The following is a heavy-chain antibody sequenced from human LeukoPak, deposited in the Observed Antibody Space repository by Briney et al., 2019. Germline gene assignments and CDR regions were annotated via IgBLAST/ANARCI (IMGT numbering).Heavy chain of an antibody. D-gene: IGHD3-22*01. CDR2: ISYDESNK. CDR3: ARNYDSSGFPLAFDI. CDR1: GFTFSNYA. Sequence: TGGSLRLSCAASGFTFSNYAMYWVRQTPGKGLEWVALISYDESNKYYADSVKGRFTISRDNSKNTLYLQMNSLRADDTAVYYCARNYDSSGFPLAFDIWGQGTMVTVSS. V-gene: IGHV3-30-3*01. J-gene: IGHJ3*02.